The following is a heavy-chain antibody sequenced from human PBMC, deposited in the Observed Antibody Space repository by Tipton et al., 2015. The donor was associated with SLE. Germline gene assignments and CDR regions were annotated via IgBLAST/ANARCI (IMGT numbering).Heavy chain of an antibody. J-gene: IGHJ6*02. D-gene: IGHD6-6*01. V-gene: IGHV4-34*01. CDR2: INHSGRT. Sequence: TLSLTCAVYGGSFSGYYWSWIRQPPGKGLEWIGEINHSGRTNYNPSLKSRVTISVDTSKNQFSLKLSSVTAADTAVYYCARDEVAARPGTFYGMDVWGQGTTVTVSS. CDR1: GGSFSGYY. CDR3: ARDEVAARPGTFYGMDV.